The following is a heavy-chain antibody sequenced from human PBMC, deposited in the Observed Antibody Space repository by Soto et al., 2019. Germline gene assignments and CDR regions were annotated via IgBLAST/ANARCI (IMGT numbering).Heavy chain of an antibody. D-gene: IGHD3-22*01. CDR2: IYYSGST. V-gene: IGHV4-39*01. J-gene: IGHJ4*02. CDR3: ARGPYYYDSSGYYYFHYFDY. Sequence: PSEALSLTCTVSGGSISSGSYYWGWIRQPPGKGLEWIGTIYYSGSTYYNPSLKSRLTIPVDTSKNQFSLELSSVTAADTAVYFCARGPYYYDSSGYYYFHYFDYWGQGTLVNVSS. CDR1: GGSISSGSYY.